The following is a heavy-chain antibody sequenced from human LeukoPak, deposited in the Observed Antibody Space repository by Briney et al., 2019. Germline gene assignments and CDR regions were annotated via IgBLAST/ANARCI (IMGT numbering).Heavy chain of an antibody. Sequence: GGSLRLSCAGSGFTFGSYGMSWVRQAPGKGLEWVANIQEEGSEKNYVDSVKGRFTISRDNAKNSLYLQMNSLRAEDTAVYYCARGDDFYYGSTRPYFDYWGQGTLVTVSS. CDR3: ARGDDFYYGSTRPYFDY. CDR2: IQEEGSEK. CDR1: GFTFGSYG. V-gene: IGHV3-7*04. J-gene: IGHJ4*02. D-gene: IGHD3-10*01.